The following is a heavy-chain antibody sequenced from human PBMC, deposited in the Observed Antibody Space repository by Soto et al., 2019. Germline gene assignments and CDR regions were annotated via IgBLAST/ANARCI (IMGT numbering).Heavy chain of an antibody. V-gene: IGHV1-8*01. Sequence: QVQLVQSGAEVKQPGASVKVSCKASGYTFTSYDINWVRQATGQGLEWMGWMNPNSGNTGYAQQFQGRVTMTRNTSISTAYLALSSLRSEDTAVYYCARWPDGYYYYGMDVWGQGTTVTVSS. CDR3: ARWPDGYYYYGMDV. CDR1: GYTFTSYD. J-gene: IGHJ6*02. CDR2: MNPNSGNT.